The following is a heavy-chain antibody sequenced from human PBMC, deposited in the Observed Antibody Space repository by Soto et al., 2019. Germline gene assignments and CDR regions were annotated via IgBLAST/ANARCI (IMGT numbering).Heavy chain of an antibody. CDR2: FSGSGGNI. Sequence: WGSLRLSCVASGFTFITHAISCVRHFALKWLEWVSTFSGSGGNIYYGESVKGRFTISRDDPKNTLYLDMNSLRVEDTAVYYCAKDPPWTVGPLAMDVWGQGTTVTVSS. CDR3: AKDPPWTVGPLAMDV. V-gene: IGHV3-23*01. D-gene: IGHD2-2*01. CDR1: GFTFITHA. J-gene: IGHJ6*02.